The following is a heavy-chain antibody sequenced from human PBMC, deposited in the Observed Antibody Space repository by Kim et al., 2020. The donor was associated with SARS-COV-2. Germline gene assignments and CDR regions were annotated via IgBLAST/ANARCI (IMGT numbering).Heavy chain of an antibody. CDR3: VKSGRRYYFDY. CDR2: ISSNRGST. Sequence: GGSLRLSCSASGFTFSSYAMHWVRQAPGKGLEYVSAISSNRGSTYYADSVKGRFTISRDNSKNTLYLQMSSLRAEDTAVYYCVKSGRRYYFDYWGQGTLVTVSS. D-gene: IGHD1-26*01. CDR1: GFTFSSYA. J-gene: IGHJ4*02. V-gene: IGHV3-64D*06.